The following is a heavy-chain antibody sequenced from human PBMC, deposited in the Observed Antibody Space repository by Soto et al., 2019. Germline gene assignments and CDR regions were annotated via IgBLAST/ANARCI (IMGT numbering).Heavy chain of an antibody. D-gene: IGHD6-6*01. J-gene: IGHJ6*03. CDR2: ISSSSSYI. CDR3: ARVGSSRGYYYYYMDV. Sequence: PGGSLRLSCAASGFTFSSYSMNWVRQAPWKGLEWVSSISSSSSYIYYVDSVKGRFTISRDNAKNSLYLQMNSLRAEDTAVYYCARVGSSRGYYYYYMDVWGKGTTVTVSS. CDR1: GFTFSSYS. V-gene: IGHV3-21*01.